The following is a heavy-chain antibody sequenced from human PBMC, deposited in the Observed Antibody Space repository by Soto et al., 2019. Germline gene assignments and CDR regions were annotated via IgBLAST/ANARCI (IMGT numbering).Heavy chain of an antibody. CDR1: GFTFGFNA. Sequence: LRLSCAATGFTFGFNALSWVRQAPGKGLEWVSSISAGGVSTNYADSVRGRFTISRDNSKNTLYLQMNSLSAEDTAVYYCARYMWLQPGAVTVWGQGTTVTVSS. D-gene: IGHD5-18*01. J-gene: IGHJ6*02. V-gene: IGHV3-23*01. CDR3: ARYMWLQPGAVTV. CDR2: ISAGGVST.